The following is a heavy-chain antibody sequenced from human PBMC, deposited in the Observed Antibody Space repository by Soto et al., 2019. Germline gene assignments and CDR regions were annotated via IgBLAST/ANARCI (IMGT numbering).Heavy chain of an antibody. Sequence: GGSLRLSCAASGFTFSNYWMSWVRQAPGKGLEWVANIKVDGSEKYYVDSVKGRFTISRDNAKNSLYLQMNSLRAEDTAVCYCAGVDVRGQGTLLPVSS. CDR3: AGVDV. V-gene: IGHV3-7*05. CDR1: GFTFSNYW. CDR2: IKVDGSEK. J-gene: IGHJ4*02.